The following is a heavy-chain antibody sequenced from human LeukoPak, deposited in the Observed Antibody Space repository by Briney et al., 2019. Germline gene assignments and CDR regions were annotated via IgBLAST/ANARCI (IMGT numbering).Heavy chain of an antibody. D-gene: IGHD2-21*02. J-gene: IGHJ5*02. Sequence: ASVKVSCTASGYTFSTYGLTWVRQAPGQGLEWMGWINTNNGNTNYAQKFQGRVTMTTDTSTSTGYMELGSLRSDDTAVYYCARKRCTGDCYLFDPWGQGTLVTVSS. V-gene: IGHV1-18*01. CDR2: INTNNGNT. CDR3: ARKRCTGDCYLFDP. CDR1: GYTFSTYG.